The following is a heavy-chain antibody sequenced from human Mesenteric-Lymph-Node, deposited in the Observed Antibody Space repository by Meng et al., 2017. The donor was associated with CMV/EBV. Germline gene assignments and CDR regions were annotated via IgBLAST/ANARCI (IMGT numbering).Heavy chain of an antibody. D-gene: IGHD2-8*02. V-gene: IGHV3-21*06. CDR1: GFTFRTYS. CDR2: IQPRFSIT. J-gene: IGHJ4*02. Sequence: GESLKISCRTSGFTFRTYSMNWVRQTPGKGLELVAAIQPRFSITYYLDTVKGRFTVSRDNAENSVSLKMNSLRVEDTGVYFCARDRLEGYHSGTGFWGPGTLVTVSS. CDR3: ARDRLEGYHSGTGF.